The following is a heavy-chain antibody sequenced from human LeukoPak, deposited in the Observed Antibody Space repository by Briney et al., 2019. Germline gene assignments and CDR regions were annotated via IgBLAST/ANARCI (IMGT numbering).Heavy chain of an antibody. CDR1: GFTVSTKY. Sequence: GGSLRLSCAASGFTVSTKYMSWVRQAPGKGLEWVSVIYSGGNTYYADSVKGRFTISRDNAKNSLYLQMNSLRAEDTAVYYCARSTYYYDSSGWGGYFDYWGQGTLVTVSS. D-gene: IGHD3-22*01. J-gene: IGHJ4*02. CDR3: ARSTYYYDSSGWGGYFDY. CDR2: IYSGGNT. V-gene: IGHV3-66*01.